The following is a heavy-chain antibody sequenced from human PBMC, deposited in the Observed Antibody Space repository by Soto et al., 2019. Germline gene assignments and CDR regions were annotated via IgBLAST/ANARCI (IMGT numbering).Heavy chain of an antibody. Sequence: HPGGSLRLSCAASGFTFSSYGMHWVRQAPGKGLEWVAVISYDGSNKYYADSVKGRFTISRDNSKNTLYLQMNSLRAEDTAVYYCAKDHIAAPFDYWGQGTLVTVS. J-gene: IGHJ4*02. V-gene: IGHV3-30*18. D-gene: IGHD6-6*01. CDR1: GFTFSSYG. CDR3: AKDHIAAPFDY. CDR2: ISYDGSNK.